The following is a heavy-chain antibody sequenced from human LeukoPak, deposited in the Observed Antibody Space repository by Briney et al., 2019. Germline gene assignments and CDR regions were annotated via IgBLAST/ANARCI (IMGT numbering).Heavy chain of an antibody. J-gene: IGHJ3*02. V-gene: IGHV3-74*01. CDR3: ARGQGHGFDI. CDR2: INNDGSST. Sequence: GGSLRLSCAASVFTFSSYSMNWVRQAPGKGLVWVSGINNDGSSTKYADSVKGRFTISRDNAKNTLYLQTNSLRADDTAVYYCARGQGHGFDIWGQGTMVTVSS. CDR1: VFTFSSYS.